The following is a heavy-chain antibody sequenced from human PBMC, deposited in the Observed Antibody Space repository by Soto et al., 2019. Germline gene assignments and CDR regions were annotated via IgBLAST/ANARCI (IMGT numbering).Heavy chain of an antibody. J-gene: IGHJ5*02. CDR1: GGSISSSSYY. CDR2: IYYSGST. V-gene: IGHV4-39*01. D-gene: IGHD3-9*01. CDR3: ASSPLLRYFDWLLTFDP. Sequence: SETLSLTCTVSGGSISSSSYYWGWIRQPPGKGLEWIGSIYYSGSTYYNPSLKSRVTISVDTSKNQFSLKLSSVTAADTAVYYCASSPLLRYFDWLLTFDPWGQGTLVTVSS.